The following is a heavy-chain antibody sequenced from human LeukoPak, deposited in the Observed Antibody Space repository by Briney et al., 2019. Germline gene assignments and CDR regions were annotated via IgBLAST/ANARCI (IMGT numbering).Heavy chain of an antibody. CDR2: IYYSGST. J-gene: IGHJ4*02. CDR3: ARALVTYYYDSSGYSGLFAY. V-gene: IGHV4-30-4*08. CDR1: GGSISSGDYY. Sequence: PSQTLSLTCTVSGGSISSGDYYGSWIRQPPGKGLEWIGYIYYSGSTYYNPSLKSRVTISVDTSKNQFSLKLSSVTAADTAVYYCARALVTYYYDSSGYSGLFAYWGQGTLVTVSS. D-gene: IGHD3-22*01.